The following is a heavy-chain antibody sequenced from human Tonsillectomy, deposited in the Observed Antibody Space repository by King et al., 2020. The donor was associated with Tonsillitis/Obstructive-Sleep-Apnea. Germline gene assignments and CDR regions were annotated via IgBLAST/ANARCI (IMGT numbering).Heavy chain of an antibody. CDR3: AKDAPAKRSIAVAGTFDY. D-gene: IGHD6-19*01. J-gene: IGHJ4*02. V-gene: IGHV3-23*04. CDR2: ISGSGGST. CDR1: GFTFSSYA. Sequence: VQLVESGGGLVQPGGSLRLSCAASGFTFSSYAMSWVRQAPGKGLEWVSAISGSGGSTYYADSVKGRLTISRDNSKNTLYLQMNSLRAEDTAVYYCAKDAPAKRSIAVAGTFDYWGQGTLVTVSS.